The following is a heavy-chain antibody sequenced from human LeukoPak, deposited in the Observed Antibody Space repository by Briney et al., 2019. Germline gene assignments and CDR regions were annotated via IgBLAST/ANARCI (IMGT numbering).Heavy chain of an antibody. CDR3: TNVYGSSWYIDD. J-gene: IGHJ4*02. Sequence: GGCLRLSCAASGYTFSRYALSWVRQAPGKGLEEVLAISGSGGSTYYADSVKGRFTISRDNSKNTLYLQMNSLRANDTAVYYCTNVYGSSWYIDDWGQGTLVTVSS. CDR1: GYTFSRYA. V-gene: IGHV3-23*01. D-gene: IGHD6-13*01. CDR2: ISGSGGST.